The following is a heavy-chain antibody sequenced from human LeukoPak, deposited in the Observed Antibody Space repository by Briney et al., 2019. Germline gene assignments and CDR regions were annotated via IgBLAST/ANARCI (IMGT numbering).Heavy chain of an antibody. CDR1: GHTFTGYY. CDR2: INPNNGAT. Sequence: GASVKVSCKASGHTFTGYYMHWVRQAPGQGLEWMGWINPNNGATNYAQKFRGGVTMTRDTSINTAYMEVSRLRSDDTAVYYCARDRKVDSTTYYFEYWGQGTLVTVSS. D-gene: IGHD3/OR15-3a*01. V-gene: IGHV1-2*02. CDR3: ARDRKVDSTTYYFEY. J-gene: IGHJ4*02.